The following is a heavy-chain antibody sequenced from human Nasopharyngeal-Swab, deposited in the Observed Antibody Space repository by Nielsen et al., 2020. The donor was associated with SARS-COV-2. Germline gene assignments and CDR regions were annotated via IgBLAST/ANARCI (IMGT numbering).Heavy chain of an antibody. V-gene: IGHV1-18*01. J-gene: IGHJ6*03. CDR2: ISAYNGNT. D-gene: IGHD6-13*01. CDR3: ARDFGIAAAGGYYYYYYMDV. Sequence: WGRQAPGQGLGWMGWISAYNGNTNYAQKLQGRVTMTTDTSTSTAYMELRSLRSDDTAVYYCARDFGIAAAGGYYYYYYMDVWGKGTTVTVSS.